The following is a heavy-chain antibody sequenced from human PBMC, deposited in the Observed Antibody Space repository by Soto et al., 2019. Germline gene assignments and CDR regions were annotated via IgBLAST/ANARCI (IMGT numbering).Heavy chain of an antibody. D-gene: IGHD5-12*01. V-gene: IGHV4-39*07. J-gene: IGHJ5*02. CDR1: GGSISSSSYY. Sequence: SETLSLTCTVSGGSISSSSYYWGWIRQPPGKGLEWIGSIYYSGSTYYNPSLKSRVTISVDTSKNQFSLKLSSVTAADTAVYYCARNRYSGYDSNWFDPWGQGTLVTVSS. CDR3: ARNRYSGYDSNWFDP. CDR2: IYYSGST.